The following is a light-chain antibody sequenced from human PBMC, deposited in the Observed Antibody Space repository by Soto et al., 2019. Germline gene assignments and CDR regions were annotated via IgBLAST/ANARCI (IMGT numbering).Light chain of an antibody. Sequence: QSVLTQPPSVSEAPRQRVTISCSGSSSNIGNNDVNWYQQLPGKAPKLLIFYDDLLPSGVSDRFSGSKSGTSASLAIRGLQSEDEADYYCAAWDDSLNGVVFGGGPQLTVL. CDR1: SSNIGNND. J-gene: IGLJ3*02. CDR3: AAWDDSLNGVV. CDR2: YDD. V-gene: IGLV1-36*01.